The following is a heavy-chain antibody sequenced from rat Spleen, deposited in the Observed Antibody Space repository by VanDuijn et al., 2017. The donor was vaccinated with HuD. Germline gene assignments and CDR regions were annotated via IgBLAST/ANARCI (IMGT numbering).Heavy chain of an antibody. CDR2: ITYDGSST. CDR1: GFTFSNYD. CDR3: TTVGTTLYVMDV. V-gene: IGHV5-20*01. D-gene: IGHD1-10*01. J-gene: IGHJ4*01. Sequence: EVQLAESGGGLVQPGRSMKLSCAASGFTFSNYDMAWVRQAPTKGLEWVASITYDGSSTYYRGSVKGRFTISRDYAKRTLYLQMDSLRSEDTATYYCTTVGTTLYVMDVWGQGASVTVSS.